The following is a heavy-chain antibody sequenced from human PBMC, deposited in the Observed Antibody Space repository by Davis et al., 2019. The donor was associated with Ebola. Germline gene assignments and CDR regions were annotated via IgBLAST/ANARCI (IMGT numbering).Heavy chain of an antibody. J-gene: IGHJ6*02. D-gene: IGHD3-9*01. V-gene: IGHV4-59*08. Sequence: PSETLSLTCTVSGGSISSYYWIWIRQPPGKGLEWIGYIYYSGSTNYNPSLKSRVTISVDTSKNQFSLKLSSVTAADTAVYYCARQNAVHPGYGYYYGMDVWGQGTTVTVSS. CDR3: ARQNAVHPGYGYYYGMDV. CDR1: GGSISSYY. CDR2: IYYSGST.